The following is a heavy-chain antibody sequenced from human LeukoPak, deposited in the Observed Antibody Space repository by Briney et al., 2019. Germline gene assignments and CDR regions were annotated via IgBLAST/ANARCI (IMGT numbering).Heavy chain of an antibody. CDR2: IYYGGST. CDR3: ARDCSGGSCYLSFDY. V-gene: IGHV4-30-4*01. J-gene: IGHJ4*02. D-gene: IGHD2-15*01. Sequence: SETLSLTCTVSGGSISSGDYYWSWIRQPPGKGLEWIGYIYYGGSTYYNPSLKSRVTISVDTSKNQFSLKLSSVTAADTAVYYCARDCSGGSCYLSFDYWGQGTLVTVSS. CDR1: GGSISSGDYY.